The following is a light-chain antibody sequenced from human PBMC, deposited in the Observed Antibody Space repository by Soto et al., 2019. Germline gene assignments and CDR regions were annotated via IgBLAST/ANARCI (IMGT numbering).Light chain of an antibody. CDR2: KAS. V-gene: IGKV1-5*03. CDR1: QSIRSW. Sequence: IQGTQSPSSLSASVGDRVTITCRASQSIRSWLAWYQQKPGKAPKLLIYKASSLESGVPSRFSGSGSGTEFTLTISSLQPDDFATYYCQQYNSYWTFGQGTKVDIK. J-gene: IGKJ1*01. CDR3: QQYNSYWT.